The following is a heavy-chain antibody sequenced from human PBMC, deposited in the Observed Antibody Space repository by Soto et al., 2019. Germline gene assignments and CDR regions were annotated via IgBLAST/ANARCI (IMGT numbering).Heavy chain of an antibody. Sequence: QVHLVQSGAEVKKPGASVKVSCKASGYSFTDYYMHWVRQAPGQGLEWMGWINTKTGGTNYAQRVQGSVTMTGDTSINTAYMELSRLRSDDTAVYYCARVGPTGWFDPWGQGTVVTVSS. CDR2: INTKTGGT. V-gene: IGHV1-2*02. CDR3: ARVGPTGWFDP. CDR1: GYSFTDYY. J-gene: IGHJ5*02.